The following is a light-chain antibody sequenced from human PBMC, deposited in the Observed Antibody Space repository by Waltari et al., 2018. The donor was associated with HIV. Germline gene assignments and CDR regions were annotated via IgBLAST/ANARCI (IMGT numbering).Light chain of an antibody. CDR2: VTSGGSH. CDR3: HTWGPGIQV. J-gene: IGLJ2*01. Sequence: QVVLTQSPSASASLGASVKLPCTLTSGHTNYAIAWHQQKPGKGPRYLMKVTSGGSHIKGDGIPDRFSGSSSGAERYLTISSLQSDDEADYYCHTWGPGIQVFGGGTKLTVL. V-gene: IGLV4-69*01. CDR1: SGHTNYA.